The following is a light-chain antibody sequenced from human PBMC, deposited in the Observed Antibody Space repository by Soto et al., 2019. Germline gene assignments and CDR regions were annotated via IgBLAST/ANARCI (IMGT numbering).Light chain of an antibody. CDR2: YVS. CDR1: SSDVGGYNY. J-gene: IGLJ2*01. CDR3: SSYTSSSTLVV. Sequence: QSALTQPASVSGSPGQSITISCTGTSSDVGGYNYVSWYQQHPGIAPKLMIYYVSKRPSGVSNRFSGSKSGNTASLTISGLQAEDEADYYCSSYTSSSTLVVFGGGTKLTVL. V-gene: IGLV2-14*01.